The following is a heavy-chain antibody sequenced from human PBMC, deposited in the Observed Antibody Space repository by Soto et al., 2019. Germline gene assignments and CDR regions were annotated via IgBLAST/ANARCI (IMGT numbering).Heavy chain of an antibody. V-gene: IGHV4-39*01. D-gene: IGHD3-22*01. Sequence: QLQLQESGPGLVKPSETLSLTCTVSGGSISSSSYYWGWIRQPPGKVLEWIGSIYYSGSTYYNPSLKSRVTISVDTSKNQFSLKLSSVPAADTAVYYCARHVDSSVYPGSGTDYWGQGTLVTVSS. CDR3: ARHVDSSVYPGSGTDY. CDR1: GGSISSSSYY. CDR2: IYYSGST. J-gene: IGHJ4*02.